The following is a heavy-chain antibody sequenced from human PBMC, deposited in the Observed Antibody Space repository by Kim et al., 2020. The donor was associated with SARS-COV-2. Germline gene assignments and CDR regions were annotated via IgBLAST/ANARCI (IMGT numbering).Heavy chain of an antibody. V-gene: IGHV4-61*01. CDR3: ARDVATPHPYCGGDCYSGGAFDI. Sequence: SETLSLTCTVSGGSVSSGSYYWSWIRQPPGKGLEWIGYIYYSGSTNYNPSLKSRVTISVDTSKNQFSLKLSSVTAADTAVYYCARDVATPHPYCGGDCYSGGAFDIWGQGTMVTVSS. D-gene: IGHD2-21*01. J-gene: IGHJ3*02. CDR2: IYYSGST. CDR1: GGSVSSGSYY.